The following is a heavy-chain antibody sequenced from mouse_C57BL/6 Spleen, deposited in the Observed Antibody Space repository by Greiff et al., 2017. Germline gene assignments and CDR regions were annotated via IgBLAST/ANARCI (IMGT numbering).Heavy chain of an antibody. Sequence: EVQLQQSGPELVKPGASVKISCKASGYTFTDYYMNWVKQSHGKSLEWIGDINPNNGGTSYNQKFKGKATLTVDKSSSTAYMELRSLTSEDSAVYYCARGAQAPYFDYWGQGTTLTVSS. V-gene: IGHV1-26*01. CDR3: ARGAQAPYFDY. CDR1: GYTFTDYY. D-gene: IGHD3-2*02. J-gene: IGHJ2*01. CDR2: INPNNGGT.